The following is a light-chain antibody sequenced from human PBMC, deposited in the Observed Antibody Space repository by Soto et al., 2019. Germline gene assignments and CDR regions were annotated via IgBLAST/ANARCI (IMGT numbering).Light chain of an antibody. V-gene: IGLV2-8*01. Sequence: QSALTQPPSASGSLGQSVTISCTGTSRDVGGYNWVSWYQHHPGKVPKLLIYEVDKRPSGVSNRFSGSTSGNTASLTISGLQADDQTDYYCCSYAGYNTYVFGTGTKVTVL. J-gene: IGLJ1*01. CDR2: EVD. CDR1: SRDVGGYNW. CDR3: CSYAGYNTYV.